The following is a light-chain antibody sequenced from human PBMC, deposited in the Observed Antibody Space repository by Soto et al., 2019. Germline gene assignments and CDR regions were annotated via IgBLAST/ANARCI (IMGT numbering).Light chain of an antibody. V-gene: IGLV2-8*01. Sequence: QSALTQPPSASGSPGQSVTISCTGTSSDVGGYNYVSWYQQHPGKAPKLIIYEVTKRPAGVPDRFSGSKSGNTASLTVSGLQADDEADYYCISYGGNTDLVFGGGTKLTVL. J-gene: IGLJ2*01. CDR3: ISYGGNTDLV. CDR1: SSDVGGYNY. CDR2: EVT.